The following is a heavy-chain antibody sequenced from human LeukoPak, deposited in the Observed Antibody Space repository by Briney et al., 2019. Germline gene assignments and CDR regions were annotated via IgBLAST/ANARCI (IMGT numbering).Heavy chain of an antibody. CDR1: GFTFSSYA. CDR3: AKDQGQNYDSSGYYFKAHDAFDI. CDR2: ISGSGGST. D-gene: IGHD3-22*01. J-gene: IGHJ3*02. V-gene: IGHV3-23*01. Sequence: GGSLRLSCAASGFTFSSYAMSWVRQAPVKGLEWVSAISGSGGSTYYADSVKGRFTISRDNSKNTLYLQMNSLRAEDTAVYYCAKDQGQNYDSSGYYFKAHDAFDIWGQGTMVTVSS.